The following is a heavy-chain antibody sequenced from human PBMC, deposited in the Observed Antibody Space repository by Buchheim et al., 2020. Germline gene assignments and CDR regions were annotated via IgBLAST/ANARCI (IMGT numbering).Heavy chain of an antibody. D-gene: IGHD1-26*01. CDR1: GFIFSSYW. J-gene: IGHJ4*02. CDR3: ARGRGVGTIDY. CDR2: INSDGSST. Sequence: EAHLVESGGGLVQPGGSLRLSCAASGFIFSSYWMNWVRQAPGKGLVWISRINSDGSSTTYADSVKGRFTISRASAANTLYLQMNSLRVDDTAVYYCARGRGVGTIDYWGQGTL. V-gene: IGHV3-74*01.